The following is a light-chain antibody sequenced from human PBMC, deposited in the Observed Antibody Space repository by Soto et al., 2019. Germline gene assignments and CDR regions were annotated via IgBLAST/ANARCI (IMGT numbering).Light chain of an antibody. CDR2: ANN. J-gene: IGLJ2*01. CDR1: SSNIGAVYN. CDR3: QSYDSSLSAVV. Sequence: QSVLTQPPSVSGAPGQRVTISCTGSSSNIGAVYNVHWYQQLPGTAPKLLIYANNNRPSGVPDRFSGSKSGTSASLAITGLQAEDEADYYCQSYDSSLSAVVFGGGTQLTV. V-gene: IGLV1-40*01.